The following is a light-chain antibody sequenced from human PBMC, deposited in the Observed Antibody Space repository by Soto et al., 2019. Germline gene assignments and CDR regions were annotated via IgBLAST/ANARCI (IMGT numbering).Light chain of an antibody. V-gene: IGKV3-20*01. CDR1: QSVRSNH. J-gene: IGKJ2*01. CDR3: QQYGSSPRT. Sequence: EIVLTQSPGTLSLSPGERATLSCRASQSVRSNHLAWYQQKPGQAPRLLIYDASSRATGIPDRFSGSGSGTHFTLTISRLEPEDFAVYYCQQYGSSPRTFGRGTKLEI. CDR2: DAS.